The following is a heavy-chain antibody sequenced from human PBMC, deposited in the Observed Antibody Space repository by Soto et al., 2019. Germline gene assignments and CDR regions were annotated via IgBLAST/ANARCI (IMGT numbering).Heavy chain of an antibody. V-gene: IGHV3-23*01. D-gene: IGHD3-22*01. CDR1: GFTFSSYA. CDR2: ISGSGGST. CDR3: AKTFLYYYDRSGKDY. Sequence: GGSLRLSCAASGFTFSSYAMSWVRQAPGKGLEWVSTISGSGGSTDYADSVKGRFTISRDNSKNTLYLQMNSLRAEDTAVYYCAKTFLYYYDRSGKDYWGQGTLVTVSS. J-gene: IGHJ4*02.